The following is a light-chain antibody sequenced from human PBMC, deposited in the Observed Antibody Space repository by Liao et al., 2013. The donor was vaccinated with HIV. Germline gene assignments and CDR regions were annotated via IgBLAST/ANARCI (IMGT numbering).Light chain of an antibody. CDR1: KLGDKY. CDR2: QDS. J-gene: IGLJ2*01. Sequence: SYDLTQPPSVSVSPGQTANITCSGDKLGDKYTCWYQKKPGQSPVLVIYQDSKRPSGIPERFSGSNSGNTATLTISGTQALDEADYYCQAWDSSTAVFGGGTKLTVL. CDR3: QAWDSSTAV. V-gene: IGLV3-1*01.